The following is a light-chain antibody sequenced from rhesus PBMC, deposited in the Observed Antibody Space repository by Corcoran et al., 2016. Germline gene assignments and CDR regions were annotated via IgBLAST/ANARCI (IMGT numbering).Light chain of an antibody. CDR1: QDISIW. CDR3: LQYSSSPFT. J-gene: IGKJ4*01. CDR2: KAS. V-gene: IGKV1-22*01. Sequence: DIQMTQSPSSLSASVGDKVTITCRASQDISIWFAWYQQKPGKAPKLLIYKASSLQSGVPSRFSGSGSGTEFTLTISSLQPEDFASYYCLQYSSSPFTFGGGTKVELK.